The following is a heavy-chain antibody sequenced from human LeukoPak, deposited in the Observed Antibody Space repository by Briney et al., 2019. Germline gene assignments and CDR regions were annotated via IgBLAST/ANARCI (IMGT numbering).Heavy chain of an antibody. J-gene: IGHJ4*02. D-gene: IGHD5-18*01. CDR2: IYYSGST. V-gene: IGHV4-61*01. CDR3: AGEERGYSSHFDY. Sequence: RASETLSLTCTVSGGSVSSGSYYWSWIRQPPGKGLEWIGYIYYSGSTNYNPSLKSRVTISVDTSKNQFSLKLSSVTAADTAVYYCAGEERGYSSHFDYWGQGTLVTVSS. CDR1: GGSVSSGSYY.